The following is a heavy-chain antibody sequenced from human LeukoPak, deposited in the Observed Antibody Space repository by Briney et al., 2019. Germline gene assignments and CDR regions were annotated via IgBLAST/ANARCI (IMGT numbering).Heavy chain of an antibody. CDR3: AKEGIAATGTY. V-gene: IGHV3-23*01. CDR1: GFTFSGFA. Sequence: GGSLRLSCAASGFTFSGFAMNWVRQAPGKGLEWVSTISGSGGSTYYADSVKGRFTISRDNSKNTLYLQMNSLRAEDTAVYFCAKEGIAATGTYWGQGTMVTVSS. D-gene: IGHD6-13*01. CDR2: ISGSGGST. J-gene: IGHJ4*02.